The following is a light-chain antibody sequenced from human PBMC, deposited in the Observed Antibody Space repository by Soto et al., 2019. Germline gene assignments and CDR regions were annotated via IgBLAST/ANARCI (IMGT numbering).Light chain of an antibody. J-gene: IGKJ2*01. CDR2: AAS. CDR1: QSVSSN. CDR3: QQYNNRPPTLT. V-gene: IGKV3-15*01. Sequence: EIVMTQSPVTLSVSPGERATLSCRASQSVSSNLAWYQQKPGQAPRLLMYAASTRATGIPARFSGSGSGTEFTLTISSLQSEDFAVYYCQQYNNRPPTLTFGQGTKLETK.